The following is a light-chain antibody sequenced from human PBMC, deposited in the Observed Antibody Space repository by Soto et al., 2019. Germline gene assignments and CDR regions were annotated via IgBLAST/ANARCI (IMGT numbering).Light chain of an antibody. V-gene: IGLV2-14*03. CDR2: DVS. Sequence: QSVLTQPASVSGSPGQSIPITCTGTSRDVGGYNYVSWYQQHPGKAPKVLISDVSNRPSGISNRFSGSKSGNTASLTISGLQAEDEADYYCSSYTSIDTWVFGTGTKVTV. CDR1: SRDVGGYNY. J-gene: IGLJ1*01. CDR3: SSYTSIDTWV.